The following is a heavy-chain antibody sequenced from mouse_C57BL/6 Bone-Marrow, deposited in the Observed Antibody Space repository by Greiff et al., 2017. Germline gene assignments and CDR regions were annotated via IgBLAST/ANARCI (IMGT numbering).Heavy chain of an antibody. Sequence: QLKESGPELVKPGASVKISCKASGYTFTDYYINWVKQRPGQGLEWIGWIFPGSGSTYYNEKFKGKATLTVDKSSSTAYMLLSSLTSEDSAVYFCAINYDYDGYFDVWGTGTTVTVSS. D-gene: IGHD2-4*01. CDR2: IFPGSGST. V-gene: IGHV1-75*01. CDR1: GYTFTDYY. CDR3: AINYDYDGYFDV. J-gene: IGHJ1*03.